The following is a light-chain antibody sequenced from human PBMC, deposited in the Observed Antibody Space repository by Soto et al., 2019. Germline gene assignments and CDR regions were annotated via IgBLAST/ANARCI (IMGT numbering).Light chain of an antibody. Sequence: DVQMTQSPSSVSAPVGGSVTSASRASQGISSWLAWYQQEPGKAPKLLIYAASSMHSGVPARFSGSGSGTDFTLTISSLEPEDFATYYCQQDNSFPLTFGGGTKVDIK. J-gene: IGKJ4*01. CDR3: QQDNSFPLT. CDR2: AAS. CDR1: QGISSW. V-gene: IGKV1-12*01.